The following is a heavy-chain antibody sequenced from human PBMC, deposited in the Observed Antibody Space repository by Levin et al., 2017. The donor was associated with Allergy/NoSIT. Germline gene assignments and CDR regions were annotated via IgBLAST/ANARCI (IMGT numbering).Heavy chain of an antibody. CDR1: GFTFSSSG. CDR3: AKQRIVSLGSNYGMDG. Sequence: LSLTCAASGFTFSSSGMNWVRQAPGKGLEWGAFISDDGSNNYFLESVKGRFTISRDNSKNTLYLQMNSLRPDDTAVYYCAKQRIVSLGSNYGMDGWGQGTTVTVSS. CDR2: ISDDGSNN. D-gene: IGHD3-10*01. J-gene: IGHJ6*02. V-gene: IGHV3-30*18.